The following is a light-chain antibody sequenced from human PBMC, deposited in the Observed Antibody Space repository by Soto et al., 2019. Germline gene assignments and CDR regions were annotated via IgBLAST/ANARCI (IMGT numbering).Light chain of an antibody. CDR2: DAS. Sequence: DILMTQSPSSLSASVGDRVIITCQASQDIRHYLNWYQQKPGKAPNLLICDASNLKTGVPSRFSGSGSGTDFTLTISSLQSEDIATYYCQHYDHLPPLSFGGGTKVEIK. CDR3: QHYDHLPPLS. CDR1: QDIRHY. J-gene: IGKJ4*01. V-gene: IGKV1-33*01.